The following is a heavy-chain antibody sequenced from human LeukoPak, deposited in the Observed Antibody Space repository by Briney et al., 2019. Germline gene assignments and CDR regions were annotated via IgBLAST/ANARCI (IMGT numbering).Heavy chain of an antibody. J-gene: IGHJ6*02. V-gene: IGHV4-61*02. D-gene: IGHD6-6*01. CDR1: GGSISSGSYY. Sequence: SETLSLTCTVSGGSISSGSYYWSWIRQPAGKGLEWIGRIYTSGSTNYNPSLKSRVTISVDTSKNQFSLKLSSVTAAVTAVYYCARGGIAARYYYYGMDVWGQGTTVTVSS. CDR2: IYTSGST. CDR3: ARGGIAARYYYYGMDV.